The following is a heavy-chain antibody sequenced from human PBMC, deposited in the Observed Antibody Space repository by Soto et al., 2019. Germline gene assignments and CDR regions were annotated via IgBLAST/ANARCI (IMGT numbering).Heavy chain of an antibody. D-gene: IGHD3-10*01. Sequence: MRLSCAASGFTFSSYGMHWVRQAPGKGLEWVAVIWSDGSNKYYGDSVKGRFTISRDNSKNTLYLQMNSLRAEDTAVYYCARDLGGSVSYPGTFDVWGQGILVTAAS. CDR2: IWSDGSNK. J-gene: IGHJ4*02. V-gene: IGHV3-33*01. CDR3: ARDLGGSVSYPGTFDV. CDR1: GFTFSSYG.